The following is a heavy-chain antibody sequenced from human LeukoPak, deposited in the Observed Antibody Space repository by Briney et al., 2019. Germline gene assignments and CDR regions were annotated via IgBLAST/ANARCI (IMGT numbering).Heavy chain of an antibody. CDR1: GFTFSSYA. J-gene: IGHJ4*02. Sequence: PGRSLRLSCAASGFTFSSYAMHWVRQAPGKGLEWVAVISYDGSNKYYADSVKGRFTISRDSSKNTLYLQMSSLRAEDTAVYYCARDPSSGYYYYFDYWGQGTLVTVSS. D-gene: IGHD3-22*01. CDR3: ARDPSSGYYYYFDY. CDR2: ISYDGSNK. V-gene: IGHV3-30-3*01.